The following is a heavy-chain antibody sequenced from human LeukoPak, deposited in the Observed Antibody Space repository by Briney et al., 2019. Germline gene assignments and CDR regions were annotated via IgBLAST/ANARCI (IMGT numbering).Heavy chain of an antibody. CDR3: AKEGPMVRDFDY. D-gene: IGHD3-10*01. CDR1: GFTFSTYA. Sequence: GGSLTLSCAASGFTFSTYAMSWVRQASGKGLEWVSAISGSGGSTYYADCVKGRFNISRDNSKNTLYLQMNSLRAEDTAVYYRAKEGPMVRDFDYWGQGTLVTVSS. CDR2: ISGSGGST. J-gene: IGHJ4*02. V-gene: IGHV3-23*01.